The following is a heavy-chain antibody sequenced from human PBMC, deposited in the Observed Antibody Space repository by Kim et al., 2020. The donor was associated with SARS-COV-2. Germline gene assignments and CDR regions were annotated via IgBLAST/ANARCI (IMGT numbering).Heavy chain of an antibody. CDR1: GFNFNNYV. CDR2: VYFDGSNE. V-gene: IGHV3-33*01. D-gene: IGHD3-16*01. J-gene: IGHJ4*01. CDR3: ARASEMLTFIVPFDS. Sequence: GGSLRLSCVASGFNFNNYVINWVRQAPGKGLEWVANVYFDGSNENYADSVRGRFTMSRDNSKRTVYLQMNSLRAEDTAVYYCARASEMLTFIVPFDSLG.